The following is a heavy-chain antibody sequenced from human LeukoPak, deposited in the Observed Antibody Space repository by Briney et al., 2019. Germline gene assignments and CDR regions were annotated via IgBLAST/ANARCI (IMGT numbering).Heavy chain of an antibody. J-gene: IGHJ5*02. D-gene: IGHD6-19*01. CDR3: ARQKAGNCFDP. CDR1: GGSISSDY. V-gene: IGHV4-4*09. Sequence: PSETLSLTCTVSGGSISSDYWSWIRQPPGKGLEWIGYIYTSRSNHYNPSLKSRVTISGDTSKNQFSLKLSSVTAADTAVYYCARQKAGNCFDPWGQGTPVTVSS. CDR2: IYTSRSN.